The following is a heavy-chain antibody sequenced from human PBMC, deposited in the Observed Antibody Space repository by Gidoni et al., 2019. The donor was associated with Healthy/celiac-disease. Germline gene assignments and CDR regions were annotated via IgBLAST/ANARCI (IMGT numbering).Heavy chain of an antibody. D-gene: IGHD3-10*01. CDR3: TRLLWFGELQDY. CDR2: SRSKANSYAT. Sequence: EVQLVESGGGLVQPGGSLKLSCAASGFTFSGSAMHWVRQASGKGLEWVGRSRSKANSYATAYAASVKGRFTISRDDSKNTAYLQMNSLKTEDTAVYYCTRLLWFGELQDYWGQGTLVTVSS. CDR1: GFTFSGSA. J-gene: IGHJ4*02. V-gene: IGHV3-73*01.